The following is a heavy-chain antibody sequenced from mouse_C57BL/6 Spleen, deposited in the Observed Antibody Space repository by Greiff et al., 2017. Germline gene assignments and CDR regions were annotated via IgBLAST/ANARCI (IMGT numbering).Heavy chain of an antibody. J-gene: IGHJ3*01. CDR3: AREAIRFPFAY. D-gene: IGHD3-2*02. CDR1: GYTFTDYN. Sequence: EVQLQQSGPELVKPGASVKIPCKASGYTFTDYNMDWVKQSHGKSLEWIGDINPNNGGNIYNQKFKGKATLTVDKSSSTAYMEHRSLTSEDTAVYYCAREAIRFPFAYWGQGTLVTVSA. CDR2: INPNNGGN. V-gene: IGHV1-18*01.